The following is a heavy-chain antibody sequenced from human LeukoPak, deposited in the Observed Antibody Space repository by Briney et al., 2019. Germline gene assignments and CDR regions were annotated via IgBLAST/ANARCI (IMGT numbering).Heavy chain of an antibody. Sequence: GGSLRLCCAASGFSFSSENMNWVRQAPGKGPEWLSYISGSGSPVSYADSVKGRFTISRDNAKNLLYLQMISLRDEDTAVYYCARGLGSSWFYRWGQGTLVTVSS. D-gene: IGHD6-13*01. J-gene: IGHJ4*02. V-gene: IGHV3-48*02. CDR1: GFSFSSEN. CDR3: ARGLGSSWFYR. CDR2: ISGSGSPV.